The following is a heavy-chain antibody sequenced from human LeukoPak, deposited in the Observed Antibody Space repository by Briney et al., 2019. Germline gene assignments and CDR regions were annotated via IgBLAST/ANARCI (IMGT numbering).Heavy chain of an antibody. V-gene: IGHV3-23*01. Sequence: GRSLRLSCAASGFTFSSYAMSWVRQDPGKRLEWVSAISGSGGSTYYADSVKGRFTISRDNSKNTLYLQMNSLRAEDTAVYDCAKVMPHLDYWGQGTMVTVSS. J-gene: IGHJ4*02. CDR2: ISGSGGST. CDR1: GFTFSSYA. D-gene: IGHD3-16*01. CDR3: AKVMPHLDY.